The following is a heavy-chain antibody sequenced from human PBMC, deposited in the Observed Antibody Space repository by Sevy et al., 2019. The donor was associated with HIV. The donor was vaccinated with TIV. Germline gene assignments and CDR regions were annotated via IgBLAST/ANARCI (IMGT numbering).Heavy chain of an antibody. Sequence: SETLSLTCTVSGGSINSDHWNWIRQPPGKGLEWIGYVYYTGGTKYNPSPKNRVTISVDRTKNQFSLKLTSVTAADTAVYYCARRNDFDIWGQGTMVTVSS. CDR3: ARRNDFDI. CDR2: VYYTGGT. J-gene: IGHJ3*02. CDR1: GGSINSDH. V-gene: IGHV4-59*08.